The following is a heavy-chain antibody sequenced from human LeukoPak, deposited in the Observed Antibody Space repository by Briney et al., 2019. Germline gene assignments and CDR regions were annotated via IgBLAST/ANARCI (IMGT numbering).Heavy chain of an antibody. J-gene: IGHJ3*02. CDR3: ARDGYGGNADDAFDI. Sequence: ASVKVSCKASGYTFTSYGISWVRQAPGQGLEWMGWISGYNGKTLYVQKLQGRVTMTADTSTSTAYMELRSLRSDDTAVYYCARDGYGGNADDAFDIWGQGTVVTVS. D-gene: IGHD4-23*01. CDR1: GYTFTSYG. CDR2: ISGYNGKT. V-gene: IGHV1-18*01.